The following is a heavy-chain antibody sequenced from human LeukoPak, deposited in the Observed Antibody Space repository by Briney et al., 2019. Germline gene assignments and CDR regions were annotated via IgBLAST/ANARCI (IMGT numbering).Heavy chain of an antibody. D-gene: IGHD2-21*02. CDR1: GYTFTSYD. J-gene: IGHJ4*02. CDR2: TNPNSGHT. V-gene: IGHV1-8*01. Sequence: ASVKVSCKASGYTFTSYDINWVRQATGQGLEWRGWTNPNSGHTGYAQKFQGRVTMTRNTSITTAYMELSSLRSDDMAVYYCARGIWSTTLTAYYLDYWGQGTLVTVSS. CDR3: ARGIWSTTLTAYYLDY.